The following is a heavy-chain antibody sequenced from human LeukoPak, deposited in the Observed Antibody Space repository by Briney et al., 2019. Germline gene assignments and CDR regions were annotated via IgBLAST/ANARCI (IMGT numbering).Heavy chain of an antibody. V-gene: IGHV3-23*01. CDR2: ISGSGGST. Sequence: GGSLRLSCAASGFTFSSYAMSWVRQAPGKGLEWVSAISGSGGSTYYADSVKGRFTISRDNSKNTLYLQMNSLRAEDTAVYYCASRPYGDYVFDYWGQGTLVTVSS. J-gene: IGHJ4*02. CDR3: ASRPYGDYVFDY. D-gene: IGHD4-17*01. CDR1: GFTFSSYA.